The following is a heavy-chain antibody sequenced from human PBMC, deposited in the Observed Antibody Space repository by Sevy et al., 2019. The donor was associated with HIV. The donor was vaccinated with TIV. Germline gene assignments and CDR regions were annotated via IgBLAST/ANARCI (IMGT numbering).Heavy chain of an antibody. V-gene: IGHV3-11*01. J-gene: IGHJ4*01. Sequence: GGSLRLSCAASTFTFSDYYMTWIRQAPGKGLESVSYITSRGSHIYYADSVKGRFTISRDNAKNSLCLQMNSLRAEDTAVYYCARVRYDYGSYYFDYWGHGTLVTVSS. CDR1: TFTFSDYY. D-gene: IGHD3-10*01. CDR2: ITSRGSHI. CDR3: ARVRYDYGSYYFDY.